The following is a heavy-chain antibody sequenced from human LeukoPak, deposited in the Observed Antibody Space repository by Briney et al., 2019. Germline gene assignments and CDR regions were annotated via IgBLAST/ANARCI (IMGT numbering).Heavy chain of an antibody. J-gene: IGHJ5*02. Sequence: KPSQTLSLTCAVSGGSISSGGYSWSWIRHPPGKGLEWIGYIYHSGSTYYNPSLKSRVTISVDRSKNQFSLKLSSVTAADTAVYYCARGSLYNWFDPWGQGTLVTVSS. CDR3: ARGSLYNWFDP. D-gene: IGHD3-10*01. CDR2: IYHSGST. CDR1: GGSISSGGYS. V-gene: IGHV4-30-2*01.